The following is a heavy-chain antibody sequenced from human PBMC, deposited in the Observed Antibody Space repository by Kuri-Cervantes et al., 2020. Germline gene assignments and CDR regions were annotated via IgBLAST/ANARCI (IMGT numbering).Heavy chain of an antibody. J-gene: IGHJ6*02. Sequence: GSLRLPCAVYGGSFSGYYWSWIRQPPGKGLEWIGEIYHSGSTNYSPSLKSRLTISVDKSKNQFSLKLSSVTAADTAVYYCARIAAATIIGGYYYYGMDVWGQGTTVTVSS. D-gene: IGHD6-13*01. V-gene: IGHV4-34*01. CDR1: GGSFSGYY. CDR2: IYHSGST. CDR3: ARIAAATIIGGYYYYGMDV.